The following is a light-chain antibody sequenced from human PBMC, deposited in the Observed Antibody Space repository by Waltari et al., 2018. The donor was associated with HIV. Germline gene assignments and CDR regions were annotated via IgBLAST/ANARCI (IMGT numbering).Light chain of an antibody. J-gene: IGLJ1*01. V-gene: IGLV1-47*01. Sequence: QSVLTQPTSASGAPGQRVTISCSGSSSNIENDNLYWYQQFPGAAPKLLIYKDTQRPSGVPDRFTGSKSGTSASLAIGGLRSDDEADYYCVGWDSRLRGYVFGAGTKVTVL. CDR2: KDT. CDR3: VGWDSRLRGYV. CDR1: SSNIENDN.